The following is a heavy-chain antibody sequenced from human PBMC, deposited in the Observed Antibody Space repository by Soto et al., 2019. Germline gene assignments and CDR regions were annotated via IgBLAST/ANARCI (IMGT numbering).Heavy chain of an antibody. D-gene: IGHD3-10*01. CDR2: ISGSGGST. CDR3: AKAPHGYYGSGSYYKGYFDY. Sequence: GGSLRLSCAASGFTFSSYAMGWVRQAPGKGLEWVSAISGSGGSTYYADSVKGRFTIPRDNSKNTLYLQMNSLRAEDTAVYYCAKAPHGYYGSGSYYKGYFDYWGQGTLVTVSS. J-gene: IGHJ4*02. CDR1: GFTFSSYA. V-gene: IGHV3-23*01.